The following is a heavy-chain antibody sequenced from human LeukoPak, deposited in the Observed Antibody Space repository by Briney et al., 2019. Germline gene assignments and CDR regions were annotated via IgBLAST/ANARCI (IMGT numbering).Heavy chain of an antibody. CDR3: AIDDRPWFGEPAGLDY. V-gene: IGHV3-30*04. D-gene: IGHD3-10*01. J-gene: IGHJ4*02. CDR2: ISYDGSNK. CDR1: GFTFSSYA. Sequence: PGRSLRLSCAASGFTFSSYAMNWVRQAPGKGLEWVAVISYDGSNKYYADSVKGRFTISRDNSKNTLYLQMNSLRAEDTAVYYCAIDDRPWFGEPAGLDYWGQGTLVTVSS.